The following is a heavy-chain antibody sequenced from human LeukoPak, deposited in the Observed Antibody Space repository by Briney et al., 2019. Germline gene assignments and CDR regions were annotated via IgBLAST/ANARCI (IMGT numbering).Heavy chain of an antibody. Sequence: SVKVSCKASGGTFSSYAISWVRQAPGQGLEWMGRIIPILGIANYAQKFQGRVTITADKSTSSAYMELSSLRSEDTAVYYCARDISHILTGYPPFDYWGQGTLVTVSS. CDR2: IIPILGIA. D-gene: IGHD3-9*01. CDR3: ARDISHILTGYPPFDY. J-gene: IGHJ4*02. CDR1: GGTFSSYA. V-gene: IGHV1-69*04.